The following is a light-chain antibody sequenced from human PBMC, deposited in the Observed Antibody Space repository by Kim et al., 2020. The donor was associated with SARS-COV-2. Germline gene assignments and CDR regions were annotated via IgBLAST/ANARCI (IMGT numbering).Light chain of an antibody. J-gene: IGLJ3*02. CDR1: SGSIASNY. Sequence: NFMLTQPHSVSESPRKTVTISCTRSSGSIASNYVQWYQQRPGSAPTTVIYEDNQRPSGVPDRFSGSIDSSSNSASLTISGLKTEDEADYYCQSYDSSSWVFGGGTQLTFL. CDR3: QSYDSSSWV. CDR2: EDN. V-gene: IGLV6-57*04.